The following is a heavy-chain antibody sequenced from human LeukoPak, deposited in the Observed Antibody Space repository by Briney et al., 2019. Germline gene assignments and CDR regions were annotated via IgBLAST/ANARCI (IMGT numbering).Heavy chain of an antibody. CDR3: ASLERYCSSTSCSKGKNWFDP. CDR1: GGTFSSYT. D-gene: IGHD2-2*01. J-gene: IGHJ5*02. V-gene: IGHV1-69*02. Sequence: SSVKVSCKASGGTFSSYTISWVRQAPGQGLEWMGRIIPTLGIANYAQKFQGRVTITADKSTSTAYMELSSLRSEDTAVYYCASLERYCSSTSCSKGKNWFDPWGQGTLVTVSS. CDR2: IIPTLGIA.